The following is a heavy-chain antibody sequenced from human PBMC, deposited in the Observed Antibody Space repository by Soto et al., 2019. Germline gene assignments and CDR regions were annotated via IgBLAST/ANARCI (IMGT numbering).Heavy chain of an antibody. V-gene: IGHV1-69*01. J-gene: IGHJ4*02. Sequence: QVQLVQSGAEVKKPGSSVKVSCKAAGGTFSSYAISWVRQAPGQGLEWMGGIIPIFGTANYAQQFQGRVMITGNESTSTAYMELRSLRSEDTAVYYCAIEYYYGSGSYPRIDYWGQGTLVTVSS. CDR3: AIEYYYGSGSYPRIDY. D-gene: IGHD3-10*01. CDR2: IIPIFGTA. CDR1: GGTFSSYA.